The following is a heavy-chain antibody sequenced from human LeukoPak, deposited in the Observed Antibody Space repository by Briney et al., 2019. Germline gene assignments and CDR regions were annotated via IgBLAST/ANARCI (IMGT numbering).Heavy chain of an antibody. J-gene: IGHJ6*02. CDR3: AVLVRYYYYGMDV. CDR1: GFTFSSYW. CDR2: INSDGSST. V-gene: IGHV3-74*01. D-gene: IGHD2-15*01. Sequence: GGSLRLSCAASGFTFSSYWMHWVRQAPGKGLVWVSRINSDGSSTGYADSVKGRFTISRDNAKNTLYLQMNSLRAEDTAVYYCAVLVRYYYYGMDVWGQGTTATVSS.